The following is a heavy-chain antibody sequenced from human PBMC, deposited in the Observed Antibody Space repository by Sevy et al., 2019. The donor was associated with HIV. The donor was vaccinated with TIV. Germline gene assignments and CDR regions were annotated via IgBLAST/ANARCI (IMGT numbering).Heavy chain of an antibody. Sequence: GGSLRLSCAASGFTFSSYAMHWVRQAPGKGLEWVAVISYDGSNKYYADSVKGRFTISRDNSKNTLYLQMNSLRAEDTAVYYCARDPTKSNSSRGVYYYGMDVWGQGTTVTVSS. J-gene: IGHJ6*02. D-gene: IGHD6-13*01. CDR3: ARDPTKSNSSRGVYYYGMDV. V-gene: IGHV3-30-3*01. CDR1: GFTFSSYA. CDR2: ISYDGSNK.